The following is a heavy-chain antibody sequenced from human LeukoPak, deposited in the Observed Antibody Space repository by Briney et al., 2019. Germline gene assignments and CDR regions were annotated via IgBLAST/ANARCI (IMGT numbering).Heavy chain of an antibody. CDR3: ARALYYYDSSGYTDY. CDR1: GYTFTGYY. D-gene: IGHD3-22*01. J-gene: IGHJ4*02. CDR2: INPNSGGT. Sequence: ASVKVSCTASGYTFTGYYLHWVRQAPGQGLEWMGWINPNSGGTNFAQKFQGRVTMTRDTSISTAYMELSRLRSDDTAVYYCARALYYYDSSGYTDYWGQGTLVTVSS. V-gene: IGHV1-2*02.